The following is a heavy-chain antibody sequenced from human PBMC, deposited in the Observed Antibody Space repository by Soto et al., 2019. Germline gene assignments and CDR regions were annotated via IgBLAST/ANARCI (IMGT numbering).Heavy chain of an antibody. D-gene: IGHD3-10*01. CDR2: MYYSGST. J-gene: IGHJ5*02. CDR1: GGSISGYY. CDR3: ARGAIWFDP. V-gene: IGHV4-59*12. Sequence: QVQLQESGPGLVKPSETLPLTCSVSGGSISGYYWSWIRQPPGKGLAGIGYMYYSGSTNYNPSLKSRVTMSIDMSKNQFSLKLTSVTAADTAVYYCARGAIWFDPWGQGTLVTVSS.